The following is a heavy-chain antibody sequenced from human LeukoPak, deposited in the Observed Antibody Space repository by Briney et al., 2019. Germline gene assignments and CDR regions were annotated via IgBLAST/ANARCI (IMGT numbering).Heavy chain of an antibody. Sequence: GGSLRLSCVASGFTFSNYWMSWLRRTPGKGLEWVANIKEDGRVEDYVDSVRGRFTISRDNAKSSLFLQMTDLRPEDTAVYYCASGHSGYDPYWGQGTLVTVSS. V-gene: IGHV3-7*03. CDR1: GFTFSNYW. D-gene: IGHD5-12*01. CDR3: ASGHSGYDPY. CDR2: IKEDGRVE. J-gene: IGHJ4*02.